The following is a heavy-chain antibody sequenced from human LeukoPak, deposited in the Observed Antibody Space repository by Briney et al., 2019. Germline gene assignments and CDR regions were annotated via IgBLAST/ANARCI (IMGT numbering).Heavy chain of an antibody. Sequence: GGSLRLPCVASGFTFSSYAMSWVRQAPGKGLEWVSAISGSGSSGGSTYYADSVKGRFTISRDNSKNTLYLQMNSLRAEDTAVYYCAKSGYNRFDYWGQGTLVTVSS. J-gene: IGHJ4*02. CDR3: AKSGYNRFDY. D-gene: IGHD5-24*01. CDR1: GFTFSSYA. V-gene: IGHV3-23*01. CDR2: ISGSGSSGGST.